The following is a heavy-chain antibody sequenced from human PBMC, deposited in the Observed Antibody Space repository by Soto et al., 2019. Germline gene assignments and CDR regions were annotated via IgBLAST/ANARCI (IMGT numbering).Heavy chain of an antibody. CDR1: GFTFSSYW. V-gene: IGHV3-7*03. J-gene: IGHJ6*02. D-gene: IGHD3-3*01. CDR2: IKQDGSEK. Sequence: PGGSLRLSCAASGFTFSSYWMSWFRQAPGKGLEWVANIKQDGSEKYYVDSVKGRFTISRDNAKNSLYLQMNSLRAEDTAVYYYARDRIDTIFGVVTNPLYYYYGMDVWGQGTTVTVSS. CDR3: ARDRIDTIFGVVTNPLYYYYGMDV.